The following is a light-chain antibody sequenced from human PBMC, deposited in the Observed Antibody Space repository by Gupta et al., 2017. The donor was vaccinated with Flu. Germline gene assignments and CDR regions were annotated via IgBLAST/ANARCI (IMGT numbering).Light chain of an antibody. V-gene: IGKV3-20*01. CDR3: QQYGGSLPYT. CDR1: QGVTSTY. CDR2: GAS. J-gene: IGKJ2*01. Sequence: EIVLTQSPGSLSLSPGERATLSCRASQGVTSTYFAWYQQKPGQAPRLLIYGASRRATGIPDRFSGSGSGTDFTLTISRLEPEDSAVYYCQQYGGSLPYTFGQGTKLEIK.